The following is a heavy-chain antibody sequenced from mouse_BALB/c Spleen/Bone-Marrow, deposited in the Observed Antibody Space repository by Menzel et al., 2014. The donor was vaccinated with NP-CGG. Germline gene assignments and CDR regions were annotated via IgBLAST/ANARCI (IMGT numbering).Heavy chain of an antibody. D-gene: IGHD2-13*01. J-gene: IGHJ3*01. CDR3: TREGDSPFAY. CDR1: GYTFTSYY. Sequence: VQVVESGAELVKPGASVKLSCKASGYTFTSYYMYWVKQRPGQGLEWIGEINPSNGGTNFNEKFKSKVTLTVDKSSSTAYMQLSSLTSEGSAVYYCTREGDSPFAYWGQGTLVTVSA. CDR2: INPSNGGT. V-gene: IGHV1S81*02.